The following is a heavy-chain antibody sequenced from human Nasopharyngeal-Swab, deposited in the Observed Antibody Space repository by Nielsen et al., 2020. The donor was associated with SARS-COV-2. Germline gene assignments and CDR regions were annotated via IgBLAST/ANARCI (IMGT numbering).Heavy chain of an antibody. CDR2: IRSKAYGGTT. CDR1: GFTFGDYA. D-gene: IGHD3-22*01. J-gene: IGHJ3*02. V-gene: IGHV3-49*03. CDR3: TRETLYDSSGYYRGGAFDI. Sequence: GESLKISCTASGFTFGDYAMSWFRQAPGKGLEWVGFIRSKAYGGTTEYAASVKGRFTISRDDSKSIAYPQMNSLKTEDTAVYYCTRETLYDSSGYYRGGAFDIWGQGTMVTVSS.